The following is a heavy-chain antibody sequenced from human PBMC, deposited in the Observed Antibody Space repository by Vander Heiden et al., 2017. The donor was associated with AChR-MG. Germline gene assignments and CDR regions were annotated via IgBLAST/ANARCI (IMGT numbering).Heavy chain of an antibody. CDR2: IRYDGSNK. V-gene: IGHV3-30*02. D-gene: IGHD2-15*01. Sequence: QVQLVESGGGVVQPGGSLRLSCAASGFTFSSSGMHWVRQAPGKGLEWVAFIRYDGSNKYYADSVKGRFTISRDNSKNTLYLQMNSLRAEDTAVYYCAKDRGGYCSGGSCYPFEYWGQGTLVTVSS. J-gene: IGHJ4*02. CDR1: GFTFSSSG. CDR3: AKDRGGYCSGGSCYPFEY.